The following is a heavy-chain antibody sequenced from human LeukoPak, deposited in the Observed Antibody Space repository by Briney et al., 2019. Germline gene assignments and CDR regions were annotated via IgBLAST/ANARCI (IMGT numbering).Heavy chain of an antibody. D-gene: IGHD6-13*01. J-gene: IGHJ4*02. Sequence: GGSLRLSCAASGFAFSNYWMSWVRQPPGKGLEWVANIRNDGSEKYYVDSVKGRFTISRDNAKNSLYLQMSSLTAEDTAVYYCARVGTAEGTLEDYWGQGTLVTVSS. CDR3: ARVGTAEGTLEDY. CDR1: GFAFSNYW. V-gene: IGHV3-7*04. CDR2: IRNDGSEK.